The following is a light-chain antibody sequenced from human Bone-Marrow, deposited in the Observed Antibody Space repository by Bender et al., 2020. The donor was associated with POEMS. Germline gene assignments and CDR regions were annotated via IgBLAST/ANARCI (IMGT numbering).Light chain of an antibody. CDR2: EGS. CDR1: SSDVGRFNL. J-gene: IGLJ3*02. CDR3: CSYAGGSTFV. Sequence: QSALTQPASVSGSPGQSITISCTGTSSDVGRFNLVSWYQQHQDKAPRLMIYEGSERPSGVSHRFSASKSGNAASLTISGLQAEDEADYYCCSYAGGSTFVFGGGTKLTVL. V-gene: IGLV2-23*03.